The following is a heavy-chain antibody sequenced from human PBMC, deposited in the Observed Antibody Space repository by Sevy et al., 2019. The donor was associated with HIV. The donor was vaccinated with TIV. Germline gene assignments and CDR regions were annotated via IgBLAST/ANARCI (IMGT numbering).Heavy chain of an antibody. Sequence: GGSLRLSCAASGFTFSDYGIHWVRQAPGKGLEWVAVVWYDGIQKFYTDSVKGRFTISRDNSKNTLYLQMNSLRAEDTAVYYCARDSPISMYYYDSSAFEWNAFDIWGQGTMVTVSS. CDR1: GFTFSDYG. J-gene: IGHJ3*02. D-gene: IGHD3-22*01. CDR3: ARDSPISMYYYDSSAFEWNAFDI. V-gene: IGHV3-33*01. CDR2: VWYDGIQK.